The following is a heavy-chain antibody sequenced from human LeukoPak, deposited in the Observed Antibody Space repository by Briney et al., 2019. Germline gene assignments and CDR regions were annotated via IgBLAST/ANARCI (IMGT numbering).Heavy chain of an antibody. J-gene: IGHJ4*02. CDR2: ISTYDGNA. V-gene: IGHV1-18*01. Sequence: GASVKVSCKASGYSFTSYGITWVRQAPGQGLEWMGWISTYDGNANYAQKLQGRVTMTRNASISTAYMELSSLRSEDTAVYYCARGLGELLGDYYFDYWGQGTLVTVSS. CDR1: GYSFTSYG. D-gene: IGHD3-10*01. CDR3: ARGLGELLGDYYFDY.